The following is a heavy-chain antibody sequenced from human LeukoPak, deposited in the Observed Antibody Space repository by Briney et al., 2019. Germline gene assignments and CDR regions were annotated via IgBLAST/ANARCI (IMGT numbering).Heavy chain of an antibody. J-gene: IGHJ4*02. V-gene: IGHV3-23*01. CDR2: VSGSGGST. CDR1: AFTFRSYA. Sequence: GGSLRLSCAASAFTFRSYALIWVRQAPGKGLEWVSTVSGSGGSTYYADSVKGRFTISRDNSNNTLYLQMNSLRAEDTAVYYCAKGAASRGYTYVANWGQGTLVTVSS. D-gene: IGHD5-18*01. CDR3: AKGAASRGYTYVAN.